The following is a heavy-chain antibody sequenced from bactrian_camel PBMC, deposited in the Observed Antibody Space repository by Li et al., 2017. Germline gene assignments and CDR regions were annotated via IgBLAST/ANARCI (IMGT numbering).Heavy chain of an antibody. D-gene: IGHD4*01. CDR1: VEYIFRVCR. CDR3: AAGSSDYNEYDGNCFVPTAKFGY. CDR2: IVPDGAT. Sequence: VQLVESGGGSVQAGGSLTLSCVASVEYIFRVCRMGWYRQVAGKDRELVSSIVPDGATTYTDSVKGRFTISRDNAKNTLYLQMNSLKSEDTALYYCAAGSSDYNEYDGNCFVPTAKFGYWGQGTQVTVS. V-gene: IGHV3S53*01. J-gene: IGHJ4*01.